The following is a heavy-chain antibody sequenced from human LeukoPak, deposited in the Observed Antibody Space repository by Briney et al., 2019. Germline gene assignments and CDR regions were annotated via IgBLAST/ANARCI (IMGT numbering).Heavy chain of an antibody. Sequence: PSETLSLTCAVYGGSFSGYYWSGIRQPPEKGLEWIGEINHSGSTNYNPSLKSRVTISVDTSKNQFSLKLSSVTAADTAVYYCARGLPGGGSPSNPSKRFDYWGQGTLVTVSS. J-gene: IGHJ4*02. CDR1: GGSFSGYY. D-gene: IGHD2-15*01. V-gene: IGHV4-34*01. CDR2: INHSGST. CDR3: ARGLPGGGSPSNPSKRFDY.